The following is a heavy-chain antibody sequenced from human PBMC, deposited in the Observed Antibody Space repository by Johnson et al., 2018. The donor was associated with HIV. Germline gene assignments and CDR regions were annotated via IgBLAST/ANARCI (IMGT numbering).Heavy chain of an antibody. CDR2: ISGSGGST. D-gene: IGHD1-26*01. V-gene: IGHV3-23*04. J-gene: IGHJ3*02. CDR3: ARADRDSGTYHDAFDI. Sequence: VQLVESGGGLVQPGGSLRLSCAASGFTFSSNAMSWVRQAPGKGLEWVSGISGSGGSTGYADSVKGRFTISRDNAKNSLYLQMNSLTVEDTALYYCARADRDSGTYHDAFDIWGLGTWVTVSS. CDR1: GFTFSSNA.